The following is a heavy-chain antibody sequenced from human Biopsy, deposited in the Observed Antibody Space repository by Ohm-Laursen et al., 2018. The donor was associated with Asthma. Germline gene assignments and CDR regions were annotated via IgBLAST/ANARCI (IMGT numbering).Heavy chain of an antibody. CDR2: MYHSGSP. D-gene: IGHD3-22*01. CDR1: GGSITSSSYY. V-gene: IGHV4-39*01. CDR3: VRHQYSSSWSTFDY. J-gene: IGHJ4*02. Sequence: SDTLSLACTVSGGSITSSSYYWGWIRQPPGKGMEWIGSMYHSGSPYYHPSLKSRATISVDTSKNQLSLKWSSVTAADTAVYFCVRHQYSSSWSTFDYWGQGALVTVSS.